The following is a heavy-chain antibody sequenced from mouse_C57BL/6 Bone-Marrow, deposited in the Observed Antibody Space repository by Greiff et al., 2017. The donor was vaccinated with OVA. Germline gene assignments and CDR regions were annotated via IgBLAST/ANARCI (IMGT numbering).Heavy chain of an antibody. CDR2: INPYNGGT. CDR1: GYTFTDYY. D-gene: IGHD2-3*01. J-gene: IGHJ3*01. Sequence: EVKLMESGPVLVKPGASVKMSCKASGYTFTDYYMNWVKQSHGKSLEWIGVINPYNGGTSYNQKFKGKATLTVDKSSSTAYMELNSLTSEDSAVYYGARGRWLLKSWFAYWGQGTLVTVSA. V-gene: IGHV1-19*01. CDR3: ARGRWLLKSWFAY.